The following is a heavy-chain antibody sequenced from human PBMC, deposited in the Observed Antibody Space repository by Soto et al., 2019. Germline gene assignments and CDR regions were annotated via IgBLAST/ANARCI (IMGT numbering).Heavy chain of an antibody. V-gene: IGHV3-21*01. D-gene: IGHD3-10*01. J-gene: IGHJ4*02. CDR2: ISSSSYI. Sequence: GGSLRLSCAASGFTFSSYTMNWVRQAPGKGLEWVSSISSSSYIYYADSVKGRFTISRDNAKNSLYLQMNSLRAEDTAVYYCARDYYGSGSYYSKTFDYWGQGTLVTVSS. CDR1: GFTFSSYT. CDR3: ARDYYGSGSYYSKTFDY.